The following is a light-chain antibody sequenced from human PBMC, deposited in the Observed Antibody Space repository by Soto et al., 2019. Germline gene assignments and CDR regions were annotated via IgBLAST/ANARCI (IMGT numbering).Light chain of an antibody. J-gene: IGLJ2*01. V-gene: IGLV2-14*01. CDR2: EVS. Sequence: QSALTQPASVSGSPGQSITISCTGTSSDVGTYKYVSWYQQLPGKAPKLMIYEVSNRPSGVSNRFSGSMSGNTASLTISELQAEDEADYYCSSYTSRSTPVFGGGTKLTVL. CDR3: SSYTSRSTPV. CDR1: SSDVGTYKY.